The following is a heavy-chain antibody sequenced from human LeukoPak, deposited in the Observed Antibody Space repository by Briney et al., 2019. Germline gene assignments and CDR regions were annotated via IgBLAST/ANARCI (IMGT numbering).Heavy chain of an antibody. J-gene: IGHJ4*02. D-gene: IGHD3-10*01. Sequence: SETLPLTCAVYGGSFSGYYWSWIRQPPGKGLEWIGEINHSGSTNYNPSLKSRVTISVDTSKNQFSLRLTSVTAADTAVYYCARGVCHWQPDPYYGSGSYIRYFDYWGQVTLVTVSS. CDR1: GGSFSGYY. CDR2: INHSGST. CDR3: ARGVCHWQPDPYYGSGSYIRYFDY. V-gene: IGHV4-34*01.